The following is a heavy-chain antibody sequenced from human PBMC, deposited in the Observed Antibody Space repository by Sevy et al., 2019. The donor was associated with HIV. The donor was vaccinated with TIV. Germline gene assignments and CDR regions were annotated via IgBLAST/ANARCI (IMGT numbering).Heavy chain of an antibody. D-gene: IGHD3-22*01. CDR3: ARVYDYYDSSGYNPFFYY. J-gene: IGHJ4*02. V-gene: IGHV3-48*03. Sequence: GGSLRLSCAASGFTFSSYEMNWVRQAPGKGLEWVSYISSSGSTIYYADSVKGRFTISRDNAKNSLYLQMNSLRAEDTAVYYCARVYDYYDSSGYNPFFYYWGQRTLVTVSS. CDR2: ISSSGSTI. CDR1: GFTFSSYE.